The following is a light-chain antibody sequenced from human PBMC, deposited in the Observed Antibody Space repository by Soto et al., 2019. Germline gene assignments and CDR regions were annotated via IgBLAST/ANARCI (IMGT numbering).Light chain of an antibody. V-gene: IGKV3-11*01. J-gene: IGKJ1*01. CDR2: DAS. Sequence: EIVLTHSPATLSLSPGERATLSCRASQSVSSYLAWYQQKPGQAPRLLLYDASNRATGIPARFSGSGSGTEFTLTISSLQSEDFAVYYCQQYNNWPSWTFGQGTKVDIK. CDR3: QQYNNWPSWT. CDR1: QSVSSY.